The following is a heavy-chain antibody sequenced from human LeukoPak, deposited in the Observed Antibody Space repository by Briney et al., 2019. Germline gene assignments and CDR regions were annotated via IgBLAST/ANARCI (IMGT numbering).Heavy chain of an antibody. CDR3: ARAGGFPFDY. CDR1: GFTFSSYT. J-gene: IGHJ4*02. D-gene: IGHD3-16*01. CDR2: INSDGSST. Sequence: GGSLRLSCAASGFTFSSYTMNWVRQAPGKGLVWVSRINSDGSSTSYADSVKGRFTISRDNAKNTLYLQMNSLRAEDTAVYDCARAGGFPFDYWGQGTLVTVSS. V-gene: IGHV3-74*01.